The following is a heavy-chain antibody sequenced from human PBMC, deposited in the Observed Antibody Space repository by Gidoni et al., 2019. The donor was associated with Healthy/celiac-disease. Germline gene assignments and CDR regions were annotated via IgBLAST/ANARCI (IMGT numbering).Heavy chain of an antibody. CDR1: GFTVSSYD. V-gene: IGHV3-23*01. CDR3: AKWGYYDFWSGYPGVYYYYYMDV. CDR2: ISGSGGST. Sequence: EVQLLASGGGLVQPGGSLSLSCAASGFTVSSYDMSWLRPAPGKGLEWVSAISGSGGSTYYADSVKGRFTSSRDNSKNTLYLQMNSLRAEDTAVYYCAKWGYYDFWSGYPGVYYYYYMDVWGKGTTVTVSS. J-gene: IGHJ6*03. D-gene: IGHD3-3*01.